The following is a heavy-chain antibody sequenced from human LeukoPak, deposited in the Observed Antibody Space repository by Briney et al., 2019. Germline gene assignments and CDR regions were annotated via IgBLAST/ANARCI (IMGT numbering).Heavy chain of an antibody. CDR3: ARDRAYYYYGMDV. V-gene: IGHV1-2*02. D-gene: IGHD3-16*01. CDR2: INPNTGDT. Sequence: ASVKVSCKASGGTFSSYAISWVRQAPGQGLEWMGWINPNTGDTNYAQKFQGRVTMTRDTSISTSYMELSRLRSDDTAVYFCARDRAYYYYGMDVWGQGTTVTVSS. CDR1: GGTFSSYA. J-gene: IGHJ6*02.